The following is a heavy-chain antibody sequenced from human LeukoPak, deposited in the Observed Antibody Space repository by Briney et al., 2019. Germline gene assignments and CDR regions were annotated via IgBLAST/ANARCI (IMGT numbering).Heavy chain of an antibody. CDR1: GFTFSSYW. CDR3: ARCRGGGSCYSDY. J-gene: IGHJ4*02. D-gene: IGHD2-15*01. V-gene: IGHV3-7*01. CDR2: IKQDGSEK. Sequence: GGSLGLSCAASGFTFSSYWMSWVRQAPGKGLEWVANIKQDGSEKYYVDSVKGRFTISRDNAKNSLYLQMNSLRAEDTAVYYCARCRGGGSCYSDYWGQGTLVTVSS.